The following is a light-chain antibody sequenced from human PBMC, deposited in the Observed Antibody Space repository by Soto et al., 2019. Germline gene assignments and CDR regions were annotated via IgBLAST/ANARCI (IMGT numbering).Light chain of an antibody. CDR1: QSIRSW. CDR3: QHYSSSSQSWT. V-gene: IGKV1-5*03. J-gene: IGKJ1*01. CDR2: QAS. Sequence: DIQMTQSPSTLSASVGDRVTISCRASQSIRSWLAWYQQKPGKAPEVLIYQASNLQSGVPSRFSGSGSGTEFTLTISSLQPDDFATYYCQHYSSSSQSWTFGRGTKVEMK.